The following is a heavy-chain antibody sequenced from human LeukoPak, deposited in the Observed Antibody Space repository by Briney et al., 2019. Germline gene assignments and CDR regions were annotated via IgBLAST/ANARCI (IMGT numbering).Heavy chain of an antibody. D-gene: IGHD6-19*01. CDR3: ARGRGWADY. CDR2: INLGDSDT. V-gene: IGHV5-51*01. CDR1: GHRFTNHW. Sequence: GESLKISCEVSGHRFTNHWIGWVRQMPGKGLEWMGIINLGDSDTKYSPSFQGQVTISLDKSISTAYLQWSSLKASDTAMYYCARGRGWADYWGQGTLVTVSS. J-gene: IGHJ4*02.